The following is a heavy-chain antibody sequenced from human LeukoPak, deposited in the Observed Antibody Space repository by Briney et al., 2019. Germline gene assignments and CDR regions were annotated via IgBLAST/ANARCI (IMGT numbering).Heavy chain of an antibody. V-gene: IGHV1-2*02. CDR3: ARAPPVVVAATXXGLDY. D-gene: IGHD2-15*01. J-gene: IGHJ4*02. CDR2: INPNSGGT. Sequence: ASVKVSCKASGYTFTGYYMHWVRQAPGQGLEWMGWINPNSGGTNYAQKFQGRVTMTRDTSISTAYMELSRLRSDDTAVYYCARAPPVVVAATXXGLDYWGQGTLVTVSS. CDR1: GYTFTGYY.